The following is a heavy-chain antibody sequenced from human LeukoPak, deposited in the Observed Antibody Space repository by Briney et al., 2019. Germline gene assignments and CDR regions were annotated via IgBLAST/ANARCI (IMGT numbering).Heavy chain of an antibody. CDR3: ARGLGNCSGGSCYDWYFDL. J-gene: IGHJ2*01. V-gene: IGHV4-34*01. CDR2: INHSGST. Sequence: ETLSLTCAVYGGSFSGYYWSWIRQPPGKGLEWIGEINHSGSTNYNPSLKSRVTISVDTSKNQFSLKLSSVTAADTAVYYCARGLGNCSGGSCYDWYFDLWGRGTLVTVSS. CDR1: GGSFSGYY. D-gene: IGHD2-15*01.